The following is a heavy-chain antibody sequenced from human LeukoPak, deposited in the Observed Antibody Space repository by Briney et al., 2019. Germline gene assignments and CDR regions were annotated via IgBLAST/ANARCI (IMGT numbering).Heavy chain of an antibody. CDR3: ARDPPDVYGSGSLTLYYYYYGMDV. CDR1: GFTFSSYS. Sequence: GGSLRLSCAASGFTFSSYSMNSVRQAPGKGLEWVSSISSSSSYIYYADSVKGRFTISRDNAKNSLYLQMNSLRAEDTAVYYCARDPPDVYGSGSLTLYYYYYGMDVWGQGTTVTVSS. D-gene: IGHD3-10*01. V-gene: IGHV3-21*01. CDR2: ISSSSSYI. J-gene: IGHJ6*02.